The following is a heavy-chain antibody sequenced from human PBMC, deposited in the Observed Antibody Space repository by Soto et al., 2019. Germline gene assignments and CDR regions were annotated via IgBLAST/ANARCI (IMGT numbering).Heavy chain of an antibody. CDR3: PTQEYKLLKFWFDP. Sequence: GGSLRLSCAASGFTFSNALMSWVRQAPGKGLEWVGRIKSKTDGGTTDYAAPVKGRFTISRDDSKNTLYLQMNSLKTEDTAVYYCPTQEYKLLKFWFDPWGQGTMVTVSS. CDR2: IKSKTDGGTT. J-gene: IGHJ5*02. D-gene: IGHD2-2*01. CDR1: GFTFSNAL. V-gene: IGHV3-15*01.